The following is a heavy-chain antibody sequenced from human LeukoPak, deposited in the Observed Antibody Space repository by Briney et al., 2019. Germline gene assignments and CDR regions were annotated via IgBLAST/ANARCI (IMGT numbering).Heavy chain of an antibody. CDR3: VKDPTRHYYDTSGYFDY. J-gene: IGHJ4*02. V-gene: IGHV3-64D*06. CDR1: GFTFSSYG. Sequence: GGSLRLSCSASGFTFSSYGMHWVRQAPGKGLEYVSAIGSTGDSTYYVDSVRGRFTISRDNSKNTLYLQMSSLRAEDTAIYYCVKDPTRHYYDTSGYFDYWGQGTLVTVSS. D-gene: IGHD3-22*01. CDR2: IGSTGDST.